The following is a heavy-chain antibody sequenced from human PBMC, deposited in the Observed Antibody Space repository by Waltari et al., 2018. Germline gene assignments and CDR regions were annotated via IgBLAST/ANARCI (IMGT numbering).Heavy chain of an antibody. J-gene: IGHJ5*02. D-gene: IGHD5-12*01. Sequence: EAQLVESGGGLIHPGGSPRLSCAVSGFPSGTNSMSWVRQAPGKGLEWVSVIYSGGSTNYADSVRGRFTISRDNSKNTLFLEMNSLTAEDTAVYYCARDPPGMATIGSWGQGTLVTVSS. CDR2: IYSGGST. CDR1: GFPSGTNS. CDR3: ARDPPGMATIGS. V-gene: IGHV3-53*01.